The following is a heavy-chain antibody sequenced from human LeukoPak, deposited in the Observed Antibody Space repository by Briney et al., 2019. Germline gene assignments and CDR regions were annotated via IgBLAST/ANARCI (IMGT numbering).Heavy chain of an antibody. D-gene: IGHD1-20*01. CDR1: GFTFDDYG. V-gene: IGHV3-20*04. CDR3: ARVGEYNWKGNFDY. CDR2: INWNGGST. Sequence: GGSLRLSCAASGFTFDDYGMNCVRQPPGKGLEWVSGINWNGGSTGYADSVKGRFTISRDNAKNSLYLQMNSLRAEDTALYYCARVGEYNWKGNFDYWGQGTLVTVSS. J-gene: IGHJ4*02.